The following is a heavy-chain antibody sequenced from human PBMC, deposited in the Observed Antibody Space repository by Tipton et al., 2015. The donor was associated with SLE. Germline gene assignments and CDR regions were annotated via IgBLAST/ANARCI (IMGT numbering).Heavy chain of an antibody. CDR2: IYYSGST. CDR3: ARDTAHYGSGDGAFDI. V-gene: IGHV4-31*03. Sequence: TLSLTCTVSGGSISGGGYYWSWISQHPGKGLEWIGYIYYSGSTYYNPSLKSRVTISVDTSKNQFSLKLSSVTAADTAVYYCARDTAHYGSGDGAFDIWGQGTMVTVSS. D-gene: IGHD3-10*01. CDR1: GGSISGGGYY. J-gene: IGHJ3*02.